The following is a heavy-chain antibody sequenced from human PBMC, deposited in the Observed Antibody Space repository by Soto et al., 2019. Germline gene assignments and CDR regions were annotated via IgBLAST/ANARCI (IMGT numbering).Heavy chain of an antibody. CDR1: GGSISSYY. J-gene: IGHJ5*02. CDR2: IYYSGST. D-gene: IGHD4-17*01. V-gene: IGHV4-59*08. CDR3: ARQEGYGGWFDP. Sequence: SETLSLTCTVSGGSISSYYWSWIRQPPGKGLEWIGYIYYSGSTNYNPSLKSRVTISVDTSKNQFSLKLSSVTAADTAVYYCARQEGYGGWFDPWGQGTLVTVSS.